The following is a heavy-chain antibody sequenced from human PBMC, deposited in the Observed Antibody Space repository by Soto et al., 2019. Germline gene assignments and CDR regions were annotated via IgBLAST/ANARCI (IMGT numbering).Heavy chain of an antibody. CDR2: INHSGST. Sequence: SETLSLTCAVYCGSFSGYYWSWIRQPPWKGLEWIGEINHSGSTNYNPCLKSRVTISVERSKNQFSLKLSSVTAADTAVYYCASSAPGRAGYYYYGMSACGPGTTVTVSS. J-gene: IGHJ6*02. CDR3: ASSAPGRAGYYYYGMSA. CDR1: CGSFSGYY. V-gene: IGHV4-34*01.